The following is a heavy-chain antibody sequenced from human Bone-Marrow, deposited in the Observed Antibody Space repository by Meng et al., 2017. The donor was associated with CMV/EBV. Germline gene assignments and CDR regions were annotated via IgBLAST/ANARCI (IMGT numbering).Heavy chain of an antibody. CDR3: ARSRYCSSTSCYKARVYFDY. D-gene: IGHD2-2*02. J-gene: IGHJ4*02. V-gene: IGHV4-38-2*02. CDR2: IYYSGST. Sequence: GSLRLSCTVSGYSISSGYYWGWIRQPPGKGLEWIGSIYYSGSTYYNPSLKSRVTISVDTSKNQFSLKLSSVTAADTAVYYCARSRYCSSTSCYKARVYFDYWGQGPLVTVYS. CDR1: GYSISSGYY.